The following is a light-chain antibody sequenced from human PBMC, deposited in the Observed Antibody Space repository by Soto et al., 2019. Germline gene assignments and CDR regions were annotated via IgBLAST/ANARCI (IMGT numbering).Light chain of an antibody. V-gene: IGKV1-9*01. Sequence: IQLTQSPSSLSASVGDRVTITCRASQGLNNFLAWYQQKPGKAPQLLIYAASTLQTGVPSRFSGSGSGTDFTLTINSLQPEDSATYYCQQLTNHQFTFGQGTKLQIK. CDR2: AAS. CDR3: QQLTNHQFT. J-gene: IGKJ2*01. CDR1: QGLNNF.